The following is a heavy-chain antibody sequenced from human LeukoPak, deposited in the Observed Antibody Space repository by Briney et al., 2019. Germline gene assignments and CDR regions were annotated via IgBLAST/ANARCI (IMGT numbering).Heavy chain of an antibody. CDR1: GGSISSYY. J-gene: IGHJ4*02. CDR2: IYYSGST. Sequence: SETLSLTCTVSGGSISSYYWNWIRQPPGKGLEWIGYIYYSGSTNYNPSLKSRITMSVDTSKNQFSLKLSSVTAADTAVYYCSTLESAYSDYWGQGTQVTVSS. D-gene: IGHD3-3*01. CDR3: STLESAYSDY. V-gene: IGHV4-59*01.